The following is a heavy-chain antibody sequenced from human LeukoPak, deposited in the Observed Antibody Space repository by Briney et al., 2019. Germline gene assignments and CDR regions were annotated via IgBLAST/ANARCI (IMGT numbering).Heavy chain of an antibody. Sequence: GGSLRLSCAASGFTFSNYAMSWVRQAPGKGLEWVSGISGGGSGTYYADSVKGRFTISRDNSNNTLYLQMNSLRAEDTAVYYCARDPFTYYYGSGSYSGQGSFDYWGQGTLVTVSS. V-gene: IGHV3-23*01. CDR1: GFTFSNYA. D-gene: IGHD3-10*01. CDR3: ARDPFTYYYGSGSYSGQGSFDY. CDR2: ISGGGSGT. J-gene: IGHJ4*02.